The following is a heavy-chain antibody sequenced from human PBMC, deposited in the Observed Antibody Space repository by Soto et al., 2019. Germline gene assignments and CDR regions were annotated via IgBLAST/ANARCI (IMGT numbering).Heavy chain of an antibody. D-gene: IGHD3-3*01. J-gene: IGHJ6*03. V-gene: IGHV3-23*01. CDR2: ISGSGGST. Sequence: GGSLRLSCAASGFTFSSYAMSWVRQAPGKGLEWVSAISGSGGSTYYADSVKGRFTISRDNSKNTLYLQMNSLRAEDTAVYYCAKQPYYDFWSGYVYYYYMDVWGKGTTVTVSS. CDR3: AKQPYYDFWSGYVYYYYMDV. CDR1: GFTFSSYA.